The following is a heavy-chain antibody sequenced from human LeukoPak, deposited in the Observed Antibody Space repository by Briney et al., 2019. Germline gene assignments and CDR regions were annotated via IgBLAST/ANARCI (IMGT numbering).Heavy chain of an antibody. CDR3: ARDWVSLDF. Sequence: PSETLSLTCTVSAGSISTYYWSWIRQPPGKGLELIGYISYSGSTKYNPSLKSRVTISIDTSKNQFSLKLSSVTAADTAIYYCARDWVSLDFWGHGTLVTVSS. J-gene: IGHJ4*01. CDR1: AGSISTYY. CDR2: ISYSGST. D-gene: IGHD2-8*01. V-gene: IGHV4-59*01.